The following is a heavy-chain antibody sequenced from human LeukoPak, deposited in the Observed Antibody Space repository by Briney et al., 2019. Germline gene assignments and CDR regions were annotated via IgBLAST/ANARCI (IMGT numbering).Heavy chain of an antibody. CDR2: ISGDEIWT. CDR1: GFTLSNHC. CDR3: AREYNSGPKQTDAFDI. J-gene: IGHJ3*02. Sequence: LTGGSLRLSCAASGFTLSNHCMHWVRQAPGKRLVWVSRISGDEIWTSYADSVKGRFIISRDNAKDTLYLQMNSLRTEDTAVYYCAREYNSGPKQTDAFDIWGQGTMVTVSS. D-gene: IGHD3-22*01. V-gene: IGHV3-74*01.